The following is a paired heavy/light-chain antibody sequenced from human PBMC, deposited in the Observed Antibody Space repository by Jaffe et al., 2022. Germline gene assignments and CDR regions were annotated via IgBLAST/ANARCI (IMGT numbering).Light chain of an antibody. J-gene: IGKJ1*01. V-gene: IGKV2-30*01. Sequence: DVVMTQSPLSLPVTLGQPASISCRSSQSLVYSDGNTYLNWFQQRPGQSPRRLIYKVSNRESGVPDRFSGSGAGTDFTLKISRVEAEDVGVYYCIQATHWPWTFGQGTKVEIK. CDR2: KVS. CDR1: QSLVYSDGNTY. CDR3: IQATHWPWT.
Heavy chain of an antibody. CDR3: ARGHGLPL. J-gene: IGHJ4*02. CDR2: ITSSGSTT. D-gene: IGHD4-17*01. CDR1: GFTFSDHF. V-gene: IGHV3-11*01. Sequence: QVQLVESGGGLVKPGGSLRLSCAASGFTFSDHFMSWVRQAPGMGLEWISYITSSGSTTYYADSVKGRFTISRDNAKNSLFLQMNSLRDEDTAVYYCARGHGLPLGGQGTLVTVSS.